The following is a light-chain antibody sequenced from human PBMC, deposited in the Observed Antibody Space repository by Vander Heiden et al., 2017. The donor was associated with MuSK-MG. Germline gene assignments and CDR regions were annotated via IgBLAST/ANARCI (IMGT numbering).Light chain of an antibody. CDR2: DAS. Sequence: DIVLTQSPATLSLSPGERATLSCRASQSVSSYLAWYQQKPGQAPRLLIYDASNRATGIPARFSVSGSGTDFTLTISSLEPEDFAVYYCQQRRNWPLTWTFGQGTKVEIK. J-gene: IGKJ1*01. CDR1: QSVSSY. CDR3: QQRRNWPLTWT. V-gene: IGKV3-11*01.